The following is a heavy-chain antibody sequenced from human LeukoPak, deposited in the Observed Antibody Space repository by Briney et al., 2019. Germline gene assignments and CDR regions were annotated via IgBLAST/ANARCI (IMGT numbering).Heavy chain of an antibody. D-gene: IGHD2-15*01. Sequence: GGSLRLSCAASGFTFRNYWTGGVRQAPGKGREGVANTKPDGSAEYYADSVRGRFTASRDNANNLLYLQMNRLRAEDTAVYYCARDGGLHTNFDYWGQGTLLTVSS. J-gene: IGHJ4*02. CDR3: ARDGGLHTNFDY. CDR2: TKPDGSAE. V-gene: IGHV3-7*01. CDR1: GFTFRNYW.